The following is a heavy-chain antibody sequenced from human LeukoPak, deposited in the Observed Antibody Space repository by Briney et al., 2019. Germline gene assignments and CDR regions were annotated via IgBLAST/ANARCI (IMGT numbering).Heavy chain of an antibody. CDR1: GYTFTSYG. CDR3: ARDSGDCGGDCYSVGGDY. V-gene: IGHV1-18*01. J-gene: IGHJ4*02. CDR2: ISAYNGNT. Sequence: ASVKVSCKASGYTFTSYGISWVRQAPGQGLEWMGWISAYNGNTNYAQKLQGRVTMTTDTSTSTAYMELRSLRSDDTAVYYCARDSGDCGGDCYSVGGDYWGQGTLVTVSP. D-gene: IGHD2-21*02.